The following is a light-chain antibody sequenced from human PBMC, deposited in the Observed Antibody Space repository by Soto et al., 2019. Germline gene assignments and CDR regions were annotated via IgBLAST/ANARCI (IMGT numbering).Light chain of an antibody. V-gene: IGKV3-15*01. Sequence: ETVMTQSPATLSVSPGERATLSCRASQSVSANLAWYQQRPGQTPRLLIYGASTRAAGIPARFSGSGSGTEFTLTISSLQPEDFAVYYCHQYNNWPLTFGGGTKV. CDR2: GAS. CDR1: QSVSAN. J-gene: IGKJ4*01. CDR3: HQYNNWPLT.